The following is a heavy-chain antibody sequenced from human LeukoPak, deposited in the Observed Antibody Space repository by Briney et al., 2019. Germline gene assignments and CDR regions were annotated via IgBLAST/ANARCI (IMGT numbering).Heavy chain of an antibody. CDR1: GGSISSYY. CDR3: ARDVYYDSSGYPNWFDP. V-gene: IGHV4-59*01. CDR2: IYYSGST. J-gene: IGHJ5*02. Sequence: SETLSLTCTVSGGSISSYYWSWIRQPPGKGLEWIGSIYYSGSTNYNPSLKSRVTISVDTSKNQFSLKLSSVTAADTAVYYCARDVYYDSSGYPNWFDPWGQGTLVTVSS. D-gene: IGHD3-22*01.